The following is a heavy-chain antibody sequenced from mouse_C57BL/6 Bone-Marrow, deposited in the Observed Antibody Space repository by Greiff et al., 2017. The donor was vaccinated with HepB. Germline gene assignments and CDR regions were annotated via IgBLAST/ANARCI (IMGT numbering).Heavy chain of an antibody. V-gene: IGHV1-87*01. Sequence: VKVVDSGAELARPGASVKLSCKASGYTFTSYWMQWVKQRPGQGLEWIGAIYPGDGDTRYTQKFKGKATLTADKSSSTAYMQLSSLASEDSAVYYCASTRSFDYWGQGTTLTVSS. J-gene: IGHJ2*01. CDR2: IYPGDGDT. CDR1: GYTFTSYW. CDR3: ASTRSFDY. D-gene: IGHD1-1*01.